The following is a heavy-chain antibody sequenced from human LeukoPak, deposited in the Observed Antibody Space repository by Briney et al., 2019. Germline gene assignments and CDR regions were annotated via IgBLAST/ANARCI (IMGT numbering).Heavy chain of an antibody. CDR2: IYHSGST. J-gene: IGHJ6*03. Sequence: SETLSLTCAVYGGSFSGYYWSWIRQPPGKGLEWIGEIYHSGSTNYNPSLKSRVTISVDKSKNQFSLKLSSVTAADTAVYYCARSTYYYYYYMDVWGKGTTVTVSS. V-gene: IGHV4-34*01. CDR1: GGSFSGYY. CDR3: ARSTYYYYYYMDV.